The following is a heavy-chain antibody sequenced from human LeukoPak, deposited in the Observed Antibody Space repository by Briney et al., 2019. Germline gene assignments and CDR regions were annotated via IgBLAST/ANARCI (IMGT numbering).Heavy chain of an antibody. J-gene: IGHJ6*02. CDR2: ICSAGGSI. CDR3: ARVYYYGPGIGGYGMDV. D-gene: IGHD3-10*01. V-gene: IGHV3-21*01. CDR1: KFTFMNYA. Sequence: GGSLRLSCTASKFTFMNYAMHWVRQAPGKGLEWLSTICSAGGSIFYADSVKGRFTISRDNAKNSLYLQMNSLRAEDTAVYYCARVYYYGPGIGGYGMDVWGQGTTVTVSS.